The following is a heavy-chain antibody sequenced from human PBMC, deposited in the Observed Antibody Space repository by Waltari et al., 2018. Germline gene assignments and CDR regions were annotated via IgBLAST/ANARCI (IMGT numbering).Heavy chain of an antibody. D-gene: IGHD6-6*01. CDR3: ARGLYSSSPTGRNANAFDI. Sequence: QVQLVQSGAEVKKPGASVKVSCKASGYTFTGYYMHWVRQAPGHGLEWMGRINPNSGGTNYAQKFQGRVTMTRDTSISTAYMELSRLRSDDTAVYYCARGLYSSSPTGRNANAFDIWGQGTMVTVSS. CDR2: INPNSGGT. J-gene: IGHJ3*02. V-gene: IGHV1-2*06. CDR1: GYTFTGYY.